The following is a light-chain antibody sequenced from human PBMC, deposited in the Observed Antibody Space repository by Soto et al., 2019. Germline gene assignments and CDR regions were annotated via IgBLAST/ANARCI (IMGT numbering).Light chain of an antibody. J-gene: IGKJ4*01. CDR1: QSISSY. V-gene: IGKV1-39*01. CDR3: KQSYGPPPT. Sequence: DIQMTQSPSSLSASVGDRVTITCRASQSISSYLNWYQQKPGKAPKLLIYAASSLQSGVPSRFSGSGSGTDFTPTISSLQPEDFATNYCKQSYGPPPTSGGGTKVEIK. CDR2: AAS.